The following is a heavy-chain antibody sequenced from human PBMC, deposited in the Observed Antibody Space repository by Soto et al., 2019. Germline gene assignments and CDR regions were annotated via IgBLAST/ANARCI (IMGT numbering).Heavy chain of an antibody. CDR3: ADSSGYYGGDAFDI. V-gene: IGHV3-33*01. D-gene: IGHD3-22*01. CDR2: IWDDGSNK. J-gene: IGHJ3*02. Sequence: QVQLVESGGGVVQPGRSLRLSCAASGFTFSSYGMHWVRQAPGKGLEWVAVIWDDGSNKYYADSVKGRFTISRDNSKNALYLQMNSLRAEDTAVYYCADSSGYYGGDAFDIWGQGTMVTVSS. CDR1: GFTFSSYG.